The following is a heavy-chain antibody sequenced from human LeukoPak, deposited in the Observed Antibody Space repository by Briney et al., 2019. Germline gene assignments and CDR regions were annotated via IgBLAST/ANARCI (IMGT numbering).Heavy chain of an antibody. CDR2: ISSSSSYI. V-gene: IGHV3-21*01. D-gene: IGHD3-22*01. J-gene: IGHJ3*02. Sequence: GGSLRLSCAASGFTFSSYSMNWVRQAPGKGLEWVSSISSSSSYIYYADSVKGRFTISRDNAKNSLYLQMNSLRAEDTAVYYCARDVGVQYDSSGYYAFDIWGQGTMVTVSS. CDR1: GFTFSSYS. CDR3: ARDVGVQYDSSGYYAFDI.